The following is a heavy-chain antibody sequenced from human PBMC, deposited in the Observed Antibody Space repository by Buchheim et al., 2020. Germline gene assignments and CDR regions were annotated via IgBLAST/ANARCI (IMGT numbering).Heavy chain of an antibody. Sequence: QVQLQESGPGLVKPSQTLSLICTVSGGSISSGDYYWSWIRQPPGKVLESIGYIYYSGSTYYNPSLKSPVPIPVDTAKNQFALKLSSVTAADTAVYYCARGKIRSFDYWGQGTL. CDR3: ARGKIRSFDY. CDR2: IYYSGST. CDR1: GGSISSGDYY. J-gene: IGHJ4*02. V-gene: IGHV4-30-4*08.